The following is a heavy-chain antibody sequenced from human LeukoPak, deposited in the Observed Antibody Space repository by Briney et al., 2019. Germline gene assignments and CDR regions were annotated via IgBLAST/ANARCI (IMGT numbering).Heavy chain of an antibody. Sequence: GRSLRLSCAASGLTFSTFGMHWVRQAPGKGLEWVAVISYDGSDKDYADSVKRRFTISRDDSKNTLYLQMNSLRAEDTAVYYCAKEGCGGVCYSLAFDIWGQGTMVSVFS. V-gene: IGHV3-30*18. J-gene: IGHJ3*02. CDR1: GLTFSTFG. CDR2: ISYDGSDK. D-gene: IGHD2-21*02. CDR3: AKEGCGGVCYSLAFDI.